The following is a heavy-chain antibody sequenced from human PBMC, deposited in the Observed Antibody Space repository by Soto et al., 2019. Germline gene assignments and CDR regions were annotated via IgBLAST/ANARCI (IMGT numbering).Heavy chain of an antibody. J-gene: IGHJ3*02. CDR1: GGSISSYY. D-gene: IGHD3-16*02. V-gene: IGHV4-59*01. CDR3: ARSSGELSHDAFNI. CDR2: IYSSGST. Sequence: QVQLQESGPGLVKPSETLSLTCTVSGGSISSYYWSWIRQPPGKGLEWIGYIYSSGSTNYNPSLKSRVTISVDTSKNQFSLKLSSVTAADTAVYHCARSSGELSHDAFNIWGQGTMVTVSS.